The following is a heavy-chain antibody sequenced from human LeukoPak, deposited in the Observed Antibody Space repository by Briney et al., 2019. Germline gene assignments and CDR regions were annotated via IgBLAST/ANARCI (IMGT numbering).Heavy chain of an antibody. CDR3: ATVFPSIVDSGILGAAS. J-gene: IGHJ5*02. D-gene: IGHD1-26*01. Sequence: ASVKVSCKASGHTLSIYFLHWVRHAPGQGLEWMGIISPSGGSPIYAQKFQDRVIMTRDMSTSTVYMELSGLRSEDTAVYYCATVFPSIVDSGILGAASWGQGTLLTVSS. V-gene: IGHV1-46*01. CDR2: ISPSGGSP. CDR1: GHTLSIYF.